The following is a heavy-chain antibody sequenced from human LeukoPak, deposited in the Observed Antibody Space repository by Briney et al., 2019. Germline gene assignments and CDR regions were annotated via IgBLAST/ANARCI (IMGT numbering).Heavy chain of an antibody. J-gene: IGHJ4*02. V-gene: IGHV3-73*01. CDR2: IRSKANSYAT. D-gene: IGHD4-17*01. CDR3: TRGGPKDGDYVERDLDY. Sequence: PGGSLRLSCAASGFTFDDYAMQWVRQASGKGLEWVGRIRSKANSYATAYAASVKGRFTISRDDSKNTAYLQMNSLKTEDTAVYYCTRGGPKDGDYVERDLDYWGQGTLVTVSS. CDR1: GFTFDDYA.